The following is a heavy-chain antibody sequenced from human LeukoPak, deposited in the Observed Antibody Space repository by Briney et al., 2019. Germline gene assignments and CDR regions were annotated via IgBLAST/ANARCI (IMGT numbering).Heavy chain of an antibody. D-gene: IGHD6-13*01. CDR3: ARDGAFFGSSWYRSPRLWFDY. J-gene: IGHJ4*02. V-gene: IGHV1-69*01. CDR2: IIPIFGTA. CDR1: GGTFSSYA. Sequence: GASVKVSCKASGGTFSSYAISWVRQAPGQGLEWMGGIIPIFGTANYAQKFQGRVTITADESTSTAYMELSSLRSEDTAVYYCARDGAFFGSSWYRSPRLWFDYWGQGTLVTVSS.